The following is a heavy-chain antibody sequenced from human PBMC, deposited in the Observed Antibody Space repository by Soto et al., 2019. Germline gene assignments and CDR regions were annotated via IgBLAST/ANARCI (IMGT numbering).Heavy chain of an antibody. CDR2: IYPGDSDT. CDR1: GYSFTNYW. J-gene: IGHJ4*02. V-gene: IGHV5-51*01. CDR3: ARRIEAAGFFDY. Sequence: GESLKISCKGSGYSFTNYWIAWVRQMPGKGLEWMGIIYPGDSDTRYNPSFQGQVTISADKSISAAYLQWSSLKASDTAKYYCARRIEAAGFFDYWGQGTLVTVSS. D-gene: IGHD6-13*01.